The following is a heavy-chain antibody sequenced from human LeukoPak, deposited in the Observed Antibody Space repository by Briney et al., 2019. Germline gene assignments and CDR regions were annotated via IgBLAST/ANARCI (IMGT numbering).Heavy chain of an antibody. CDR2: IYYSGST. V-gene: IGHV4-39*07. CDR1: GGSISSSSYY. J-gene: IGHJ4*02. Sequence: TSETLSLTCTVSGGSISSSSYYWGWIRQPPGKGLEWIGSIYYSGSTYYNPSLKSRVTISVDTSKNQFSLKLSSVTAADTAVYYCARKGYCSSTSCYVDYWGQGTLVTVSS. CDR3: ARKGYCSSTSCYVDY. D-gene: IGHD2-2*01.